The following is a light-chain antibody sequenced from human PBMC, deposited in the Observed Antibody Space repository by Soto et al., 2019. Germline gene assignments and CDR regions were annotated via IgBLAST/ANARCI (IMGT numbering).Light chain of an antibody. CDR2: NIN. Sequence: QSALTQPASVSGSPGQSITISWTGTSCDIGASDYVSWYQQHPDKAPKLIIYNINYRPSGISSRFSGSKSGNTASLTISGLQAEDEGDYFCSSYAFFGGGTKLTVL. CDR1: SCDIGASDY. CDR3: SSYAF. J-gene: IGLJ2*01. V-gene: IGLV2-14*03.